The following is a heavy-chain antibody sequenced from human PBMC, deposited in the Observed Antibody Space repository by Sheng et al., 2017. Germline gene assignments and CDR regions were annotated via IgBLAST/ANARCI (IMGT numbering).Heavy chain of an antibody. CDR1: GFTFSSYE. CDR3: ARDRSYYDSSGFDY. V-gene: IGHV3-48*03. CDR2: ISSSGSTI. Sequence: EVQLVESGGGLVQPGGSLRLSCAASGFTFSSYEMNWVRQAPGKGLEWVSYISSSGSTIYYADSVKGRFTISRDNAKNSLYLQMNSLRAEDTAVYYCARDRSYYDSSGFDYWGQGTLVTVSS. J-gene: IGHJ4*02. D-gene: IGHD3-22*01.